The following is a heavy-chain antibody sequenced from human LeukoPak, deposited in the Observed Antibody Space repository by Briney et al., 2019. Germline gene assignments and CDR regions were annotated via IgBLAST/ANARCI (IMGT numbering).Heavy chain of an antibody. CDR2: IYYGGST. V-gene: IGHV4-39*01. D-gene: IGHD5-12*01. Sequence: SETMSLTCTVSGGSISSSTYYWAWIRQPPGKGLEWIGSIYYGGSTYYNPSLKSRVTISADTSKNQFSLKLSSVTAADTAVYFCARRVIVATIDYWGQGTLVTVSS. CDR3: ARRVIVATIDY. J-gene: IGHJ4*02. CDR1: GGSISSSTYY.